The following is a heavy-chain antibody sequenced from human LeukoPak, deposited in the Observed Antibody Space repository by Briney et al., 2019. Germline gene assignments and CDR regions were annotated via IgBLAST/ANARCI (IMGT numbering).Heavy chain of an antibody. D-gene: IGHD4-17*01. Sequence: GGSLRLSCAASGFTFDDYGMSWVRQAPGKGLEWVSGINWNGGSTGYADSVKGRFTISRDNAKNSLYLQMNSLRAEDTALYYCARPHIKTTVTTQGAFDIWGQGTMVTVSS. V-gene: IGHV3-20*04. J-gene: IGHJ3*02. CDR2: INWNGGST. CDR3: ARPHIKTTVTTQGAFDI. CDR1: GFTFDDYG.